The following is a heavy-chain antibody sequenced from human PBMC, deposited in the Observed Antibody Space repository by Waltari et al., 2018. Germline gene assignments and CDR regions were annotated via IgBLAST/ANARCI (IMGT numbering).Heavy chain of an antibody. J-gene: IGHJ4*02. CDR3: THIAAHN. D-gene: IGHD6-13*01. CDR1: GGSISSSISY. Sequence: QLQLQESGPGLVKPSETLSLTCTVSGGSISSSISYWGWIRQPPGKGLEWIGSIYYGGSTYYNPSLKSRVTISVDTSKNQFSLKLSSVTAADTAVYYCTHIAAHNWGQGTLVTVSS. CDR2: IYYGGST. V-gene: IGHV4-39*01.